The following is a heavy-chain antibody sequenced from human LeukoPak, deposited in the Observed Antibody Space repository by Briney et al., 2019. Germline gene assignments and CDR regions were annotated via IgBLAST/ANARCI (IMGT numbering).Heavy chain of an antibody. CDR1: GGTFSSYA. CDR3: ARGVVPAAMSHNWFDP. V-gene: IGHV7-4-1*02. J-gene: IGHJ5*02. Sequence: GASVKVSCKASGGTFSSYAISWVRQAPGQGLEWMGWINTNTGNPTYAQGFTGRFVFSLDTSVSTAYLQISSLKAEDTAVYYCARGVVPAAMSHNWFDPWGQGTLVTVSS. CDR2: INTNTGNP. D-gene: IGHD2-2*01.